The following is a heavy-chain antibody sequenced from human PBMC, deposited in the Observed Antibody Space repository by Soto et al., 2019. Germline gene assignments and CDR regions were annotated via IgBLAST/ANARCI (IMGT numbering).Heavy chain of an antibody. J-gene: IGHJ4*02. D-gene: IGHD3-10*01. CDR3: ARVGGFGATTIDY. CDR2: IYYSGST. V-gene: IGHV4-30-4*01. Sequence: SENLSLTCTVSGGSISSGDYYWSWIRQPPGKVLEWIGYIYYSGSTYYNPSLKSRVTISVDTSKNQFSLKLSSVTAADTAVYYCARVGGFGATTIDYWGQGTLVTVSS. CDR1: GGSISSGDYY.